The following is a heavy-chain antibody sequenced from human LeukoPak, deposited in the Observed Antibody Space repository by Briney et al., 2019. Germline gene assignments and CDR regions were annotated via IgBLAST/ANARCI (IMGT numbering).Heavy chain of an antibody. CDR1: GYTFTGYY. V-gene: IGHV1-2*02. Sequence: ASVKVSCKASGYTFTGYYMHWVRQAPGQGLEWMGWINPNSGGTNYAQKFQGRVTMTRDTSISTAYMELSRLRSDDTAVYYCAGDGVGQQPSLYYYYMDVWGKGTTVTVSS. CDR2: INPNSGGT. D-gene: IGHD6-13*01. J-gene: IGHJ6*03. CDR3: AGDGVGQQPSLYYYYMDV.